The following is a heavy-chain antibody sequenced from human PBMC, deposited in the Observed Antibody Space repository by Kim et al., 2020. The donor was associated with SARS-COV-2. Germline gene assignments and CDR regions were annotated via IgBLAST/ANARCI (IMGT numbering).Heavy chain of an antibody. D-gene: IGHD3-22*01. V-gene: IGHV3-48*04. J-gene: IGHJ4*02. CDR1: GFTFSSYS. Sequence: GGSLRLSCAASGFTFSSYSMNWVRQAPGKGLEWVSHISRSSSTIYYADSVTGRFTISRDNAKNSLYLQMNSLRAEDTAVYYCASDYYDSSGYYSGAYWGQGTLVTVSS. CDR3: ASDYYDSSGYYSGAY. CDR2: ISRSSSTI.